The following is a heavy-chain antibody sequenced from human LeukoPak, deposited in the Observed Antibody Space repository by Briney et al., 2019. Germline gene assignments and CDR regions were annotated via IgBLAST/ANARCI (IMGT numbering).Heavy chain of an antibody. Sequence: GGSLRLSCAASGFTFSSYWMSWVRQAPGKGLEGVANIKQDGSEKYYVDSVKGRFTISRDNAKTSLYLQMNSLRAEDTAVYYCARGRVVVVAAATYYYGMDVWGKGTTVTVSS. CDR3: ARGRVVVVAAATYYYGMDV. V-gene: IGHV3-7*03. D-gene: IGHD2-15*01. J-gene: IGHJ6*04. CDR1: GFTFSSYW. CDR2: IKQDGSEK.